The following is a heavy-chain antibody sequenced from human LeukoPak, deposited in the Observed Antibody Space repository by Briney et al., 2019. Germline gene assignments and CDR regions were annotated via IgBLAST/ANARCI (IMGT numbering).Heavy chain of an antibody. J-gene: IGHJ6*03. CDR2: IYYSGST. Sequence: SETLSLTCTVSGGSISSYYWSWIRQPPGKGLEWIGYIYYSGSTNYNPSLKSRVTISVDTSKNQFSLKLSSVTAADTAVYYCATGRGLEVYYYYMDVWGKGTTVTVSS. V-gene: IGHV4-59*01. CDR1: GGSISSYY. CDR3: ATGRGLEVYYYYMDV. D-gene: IGHD6-6*01.